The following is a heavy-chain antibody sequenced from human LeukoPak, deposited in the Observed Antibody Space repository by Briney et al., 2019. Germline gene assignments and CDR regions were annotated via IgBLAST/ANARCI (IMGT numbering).Heavy chain of an antibody. CDR1: GGTFSSYA. Sequence: ASVKVSCKASGGTFSSYAISWVRQAPGQGLEWMGRIIPIFGTANYAQKFQGRVTITTDESTSPAYMELSSLRSEDTAVYYCARVSQRGYFDYWGQGTLVTVSS. CDR3: ARVSQRGYFDY. J-gene: IGHJ4*02. CDR2: IIPIFGTA. V-gene: IGHV1-69*05. D-gene: IGHD3-10*01.